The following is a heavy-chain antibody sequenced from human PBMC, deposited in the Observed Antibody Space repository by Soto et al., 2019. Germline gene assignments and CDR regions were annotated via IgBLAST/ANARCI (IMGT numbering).Heavy chain of an antibody. V-gene: IGHV4-30-4*01. CDR1: GDSISSPDYY. CDR2: VYYRGSI. Sequence: SETLSLTCTVSGDSISSPDYYWSWIRQAPGKGLELIGYVYYRGSIYYTPSFESRVSISIDTSRNQFSLRLTSVTAADSAVYFCARVTFTPNWFDSWGQGILVTVSS. J-gene: IGHJ5*01. CDR3: ARVTFTPNWFDS. D-gene: IGHD3-16*01.